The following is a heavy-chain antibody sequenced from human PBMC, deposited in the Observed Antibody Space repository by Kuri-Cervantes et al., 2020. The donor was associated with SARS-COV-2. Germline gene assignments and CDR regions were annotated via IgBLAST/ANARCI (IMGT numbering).Heavy chain of an antibody. CDR3: ATDFAIFGVVPPGY. J-gene: IGHJ4*02. V-gene: IGHV1-24*01. CDR2: FDPEDGET. D-gene: IGHD3-3*01. CDR1: GGTFSSYA. Sequence: ASVKVSCKASGGTFSSYAISWVRQAPGKGLEWMGGFDPEDGETIYAQKFQGRVTMTEDTSTDTAYMELSSLRSEDTAVYYCATDFAIFGVVPPGYWGQGTLVTVSS.